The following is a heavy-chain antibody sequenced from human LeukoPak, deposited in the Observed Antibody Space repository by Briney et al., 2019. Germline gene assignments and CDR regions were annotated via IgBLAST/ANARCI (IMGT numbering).Heavy chain of an antibody. D-gene: IGHD3-22*01. CDR1: GFTLSSYA. J-gene: IGHJ4*02. CDR2: ISGSGGST. V-gene: IGHV3-23*01. Sequence: GGSLRLSCAASGFTLSSYAMSWVRQAPGKGLEWVSAISGSGGSTYYADSVKGRFTISRDNSKNTLYLQMNSLRAEDTAVYYCAKASNYYDSSGLPDYWGQGTLVTVSS. CDR3: AKASNYYDSSGLPDY.